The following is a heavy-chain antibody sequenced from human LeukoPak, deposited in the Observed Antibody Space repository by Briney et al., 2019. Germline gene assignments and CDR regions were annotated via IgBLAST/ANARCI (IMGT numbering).Heavy chain of an antibody. D-gene: IGHD1-26*01. CDR2: IYGSGST. CDR1: GFTLSSNQ. V-gene: IGHV3-53*01. Sequence: GGSLILSCAASGFTLSSNQMTWVRQAPGKGLEWVSIIYGSGSTYYADSVKGRFTISRDNAKNSLYLQMNSLRDEDTAVYYCASSGSYRFDYWGQGTLVTVSS. CDR3: ASSGSYRFDY. J-gene: IGHJ4*02.